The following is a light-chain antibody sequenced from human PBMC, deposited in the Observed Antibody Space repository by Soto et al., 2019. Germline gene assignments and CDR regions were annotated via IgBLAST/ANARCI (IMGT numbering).Light chain of an antibody. Sequence: SYELTQPPSVSVSPGQTASIICSGDELGSKYASWYQQKPGQSPVLVIYQDSRRPSGIPERFSASNSGNTATLTISGTQAMDEADYYCQAWDSSTVVFGGGTKLTVL. V-gene: IGLV3-1*01. CDR2: QDS. CDR1: ELGSKY. CDR3: QAWDSSTVV. J-gene: IGLJ2*01.